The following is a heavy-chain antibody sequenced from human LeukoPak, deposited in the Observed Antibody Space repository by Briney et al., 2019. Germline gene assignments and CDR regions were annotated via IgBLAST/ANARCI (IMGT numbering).Heavy chain of an antibody. Sequence: GGSLRLSCAASGFTFSNAWMSWVRQAPGKGLEWVGRIKSKTDGGTTDYAAPAKGRFTISRDDSKNTLYLQMNSLKTEDTAVYYCTTCSSTSCYKSSFDYWGQGTLVTVSS. CDR2: IKSKTDGGTT. CDR3: TTCSSTSCYKSSFDY. D-gene: IGHD2-2*02. J-gene: IGHJ4*02. CDR1: GFTFSNAW. V-gene: IGHV3-15*01.